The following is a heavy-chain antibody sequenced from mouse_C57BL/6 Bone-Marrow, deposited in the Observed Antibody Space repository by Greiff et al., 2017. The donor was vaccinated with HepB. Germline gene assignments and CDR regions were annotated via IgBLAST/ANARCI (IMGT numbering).Heavy chain of an antibody. CDR3: SEGIYGSNLFDY. J-gene: IGHJ2*01. D-gene: IGHD1-1*01. CDR1: GYTFTSYG. CDR2: IDPNSGGT. Sequence: QVQLQQPGAELVKPGASVKLSCKASGYTFTSYGMHWVKQRPGRGLEWMGRIDPNSGGTKYNEKFKRKATLTVDKPSSTAYMQLSSLTSEDSAVYYCSEGIYGSNLFDYWGQGTTLTVSS. V-gene: IGHV1-72*01.